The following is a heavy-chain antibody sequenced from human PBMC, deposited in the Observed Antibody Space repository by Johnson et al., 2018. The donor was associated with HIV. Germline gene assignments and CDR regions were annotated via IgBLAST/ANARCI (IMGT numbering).Heavy chain of an antibody. V-gene: IGHV3-30*04. D-gene: IGHD3-10*01. CDR2: ISYDGSNK. Sequence: QVQLVESAGGVVQPGRSLRLSCAASGFTFSSYAMHWVRQAPGKGLEWVAVISYDGSNKYYADSVKGRFTISRDNSKNTLYLQMNSLRAEDTAVYYCARQYYGSGTDAFDIWGQGTMVTVSS. J-gene: IGHJ3*02. CDR1: GFTFSSYA. CDR3: ARQYYGSGTDAFDI.